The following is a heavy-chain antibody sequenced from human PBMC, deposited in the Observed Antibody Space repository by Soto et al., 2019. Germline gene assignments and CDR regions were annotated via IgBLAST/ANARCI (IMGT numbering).Heavy chain of an antibody. CDR3: ARGGGDDFWSGYYPRNNWFDP. J-gene: IGHJ5*02. D-gene: IGHD3-3*01. V-gene: IGHV4-59*01. Sequence: SETLSLTCTVSGDSISSYYWSWIRQPPGKGLEWIGYIYYSGSTNCNPSLESRVTISVDTSKNQFSLKLSSVTAADTAVYYCARGGGDDFWSGYYPRNNWFDPWGQGTLVTVS. CDR2: IYYSGST. CDR1: GDSISSYY.